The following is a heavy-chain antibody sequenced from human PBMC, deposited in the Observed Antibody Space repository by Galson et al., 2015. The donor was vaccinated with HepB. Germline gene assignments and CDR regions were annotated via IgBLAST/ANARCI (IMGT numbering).Heavy chain of an antibody. CDR1: GDSVSSNSVA. V-gene: IGHV6-1*01. Sequence: CAISGDSVSSNSVAWSWIRQSPSRGLEWLGRTYFRSKWYYDYAVSVKSRITISPDTSKSQFSLQLNSVTPDDTAVYYCARQNGPFDYWGQGTLVTVSS. D-gene: IGHD2-8*01. J-gene: IGHJ4*02. CDR3: ARQNGPFDY. CDR2: TYFRSKWYY.